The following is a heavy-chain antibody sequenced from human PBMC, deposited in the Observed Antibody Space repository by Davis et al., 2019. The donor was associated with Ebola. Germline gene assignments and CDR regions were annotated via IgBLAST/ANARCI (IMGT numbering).Heavy chain of an antibody. J-gene: IGHJ4*02. CDR3: ARAQFPTTSDH. CDR1: GYTFTSYG. V-gene: IGHV1-18*04. D-gene: IGHD1-1*01. Sequence: ASAKVSCKASGYTFTSYGITWVRQAPGQGLEWMGWINPHNGNTNYAQNVQGRVTMTTDTSTSTAYMEVGTLRSDDTAVYYCARAQFPTTSDHWGKGTLVTVSS. CDR2: INPHNGNT.